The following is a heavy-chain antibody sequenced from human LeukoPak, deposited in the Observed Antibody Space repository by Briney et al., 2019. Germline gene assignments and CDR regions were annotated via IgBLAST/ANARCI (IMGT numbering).Heavy chain of an antibody. CDR3: AKDRGSSFYFDY. V-gene: IGHV3-23*01. J-gene: IGHJ4*02. D-gene: IGHD2-2*01. Sequence: PGGSLRLSCAASGFTFSSYAMSWVRQAPGKGLEWVSAISGSGGSTYYADSVKGRFTISRDNYKNTLYLQMNSLRAEDTAVYYCAKDRGSSFYFDYWGQGTLVTVSS. CDR1: GFTFSSYA. CDR2: ISGSGGST.